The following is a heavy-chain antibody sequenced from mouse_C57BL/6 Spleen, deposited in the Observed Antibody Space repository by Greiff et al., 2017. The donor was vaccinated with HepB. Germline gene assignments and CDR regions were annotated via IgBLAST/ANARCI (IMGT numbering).Heavy chain of an antibody. CDR2: IYPGSGNT. V-gene: IGHV1-66*01. CDR3: ARSEGITPGFAY. J-gene: IGHJ3*01. Sequence: VMLVESGPELVKPGASVKISCKASGYSFTSYYIHWVKQRPGQGLEWIGWIYPGSGNTKYNEKFKGKATLTADTSSSTAYMQLSSLTSEDSAVYYCARSEGITPGFAYWGQGTLVTVSA. D-gene: IGHD1-1*01. CDR1: GYSFTSYY.